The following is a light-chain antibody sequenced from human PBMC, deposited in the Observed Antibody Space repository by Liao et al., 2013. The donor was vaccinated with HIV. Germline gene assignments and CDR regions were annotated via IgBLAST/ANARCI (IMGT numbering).Light chain of an antibody. J-gene: IGLJ2*01. CDR2: KDS. Sequence: SYELTQPPSVSVSPGQTARITCSGDALPKQYAYWYQQKPGQAPVLVIYKDSERPSGIPERFSGSTSGTIVTLTISGVQAEDEADYYCLSADSSGTVVFGGGTKLTVL. CDR1: ALPKQY. CDR3: LSADSSGTVV. V-gene: IGLV3-25*03.